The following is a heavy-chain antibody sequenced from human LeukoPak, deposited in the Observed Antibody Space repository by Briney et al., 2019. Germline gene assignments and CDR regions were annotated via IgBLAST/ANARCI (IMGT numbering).Heavy chain of an antibody. J-gene: IGHJ4*02. V-gene: IGHV4-39*01. Sequence: PSETLSLTCTVSGGSISSSSYYWGWIRQPPGKGLEWIGSIYYSGSTYYNPSLKSRVTISVDTSKNQFSLKLSSVTAADTAVYYCASANDFWSGYPSGNFDYWGQGTLVTVSS. CDR2: IYYSGST. D-gene: IGHD3-3*01. CDR3: ASANDFWSGYPSGNFDY. CDR1: GGSISSSSYY.